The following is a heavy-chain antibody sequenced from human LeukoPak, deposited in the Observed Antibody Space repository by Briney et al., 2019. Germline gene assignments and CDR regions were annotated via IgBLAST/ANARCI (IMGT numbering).Heavy chain of an antibody. V-gene: IGHV3-73*01. J-gene: IGHJ6*02. D-gene: IGHD5-18*01. Sequence: PGGSLRLSCAASGFTFSGSAMHWVRQASGKGLEWVGRIRSKANSYATAYAASVKGRFTISRDDSKNTAYLQMNSLKTEDTAVYYYTTQSFEVDTAMVYYYYYYGMDVWGQGTTVTVSS. CDR2: IRSKANSYAT. CDR1: GFTFSGSA. CDR3: TTQSFEVDTAMVYYYYYYGMDV.